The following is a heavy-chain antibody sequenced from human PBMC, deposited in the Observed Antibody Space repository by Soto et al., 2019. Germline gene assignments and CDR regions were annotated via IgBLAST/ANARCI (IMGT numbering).Heavy chain of an antibody. CDR2: SYWSADK. CDR3: AHSRGPLDY. Sequence: SAPTLVNPTQTLPLTCTLSGLSLSSCGVGVSWIRQSPVQVLEWLAVSYWSADKRDSPSLRNRLPITKDISENQVVLTMTNMDPVDTGTSYCAHSRGPLDYWGQGTLVTVSS. D-gene: IGHD3-10*01. J-gene: IGHJ4*02. CDR1: GLSLSSCGVG. V-gene: IGHV2-5*01.